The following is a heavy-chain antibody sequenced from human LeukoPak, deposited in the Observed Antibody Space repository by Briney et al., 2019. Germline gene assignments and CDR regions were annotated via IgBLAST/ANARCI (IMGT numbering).Heavy chain of an antibody. CDR2: IYTGGSA. CDR3: ARDIGGMDV. J-gene: IGHJ6*02. Sequence: PSETLSLTCTVSGGSISSSYWSWIRQPAGQGLEWIGRIYTGGSANYNPSLKSRITMSVDTSKNQFSLKLSSVTAADTAVYYCARDIGGMDVWGQGTTVTVSS. CDR1: GGSISSSY. V-gene: IGHV4-4*07. D-gene: IGHD1-26*01.